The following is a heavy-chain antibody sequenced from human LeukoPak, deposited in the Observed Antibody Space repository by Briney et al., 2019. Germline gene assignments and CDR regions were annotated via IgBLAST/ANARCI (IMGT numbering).Heavy chain of an antibody. V-gene: IGHV3-7*01. Sequence: GGSLRLSCAASGFTFSSYWMSWVRQAPGKGLEWVANIKQDGSETHYMDSMQGRFTISRDNAKNSLYLQMNSLRAEDTAVYYCARYYGSGSSVYYYYYGMDVWGQGTTVTVSS. J-gene: IGHJ6*02. D-gene: IGHD3-10*01. CDR2: IKQDGSET. CDR1: GFTFSSYW. CDR3: ARYYGSGSSVYYYYYGMDV.